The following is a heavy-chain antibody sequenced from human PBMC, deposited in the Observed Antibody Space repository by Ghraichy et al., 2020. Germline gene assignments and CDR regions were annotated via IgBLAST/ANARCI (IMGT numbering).Heavy chain of an antibody. J-gene: IGHJ4*02. V-gene: IGHV4-38-2*02. CDR3: AREDRLLLVH. CDR1: NYSISSGYH. CDR2: IFHSGST. Sequence: SETLSLTCSVSNYSISSGYHWAWVRQRPGKGLEWIASIFHSGSTTYNPSLQSRVTISVDTSRNQFYRRLRAVTAADTAVYHCAREDRLLLVHWGPGSQVTVSS. D-gene: IGHD2-8*02.